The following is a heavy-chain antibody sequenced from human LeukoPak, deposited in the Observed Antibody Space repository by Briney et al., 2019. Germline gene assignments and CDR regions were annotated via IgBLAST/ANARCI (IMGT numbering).Heavy chain of an antibody. Sequence: PGGSLRLSCAAPGFTFSSYAMHWVRQAPGKGLEWVAVISYDGSNKYYADSVKGRFTISRDNSKNTLYLQMNSLRAEDTAVYYCASWQGGWGQGTLVTVSS. V-gene: IGHV3-30-3*01. CDR1: GFTFSSYA. CDR3: ASWQGG. D-gene: IGHD3-16*01. J-gene: IGHJ4*02. CDR2: ISYDGSNK.